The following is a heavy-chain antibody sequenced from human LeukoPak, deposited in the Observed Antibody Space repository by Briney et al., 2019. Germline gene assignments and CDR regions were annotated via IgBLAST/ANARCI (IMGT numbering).Heavy chain of an antibody. V-gene: IGHV4-4*09. Sequence: SETLSLTCTVSGGSLSTYYWSWIRQPPGKGLEWIGYIYTSGITNYNPPLKSRVSMSVDTSKNQFSLRLSSVTAADTAVYYCARHQPQLVSGYDYWGQGTLVTVSS. CDR1: GGSLSTYY. J-gene: IGHJ4*02. D-gene: IGHD6-13*01. CDR3: ARHQPQLVSGYDY. CDR2: IYTSGIT.